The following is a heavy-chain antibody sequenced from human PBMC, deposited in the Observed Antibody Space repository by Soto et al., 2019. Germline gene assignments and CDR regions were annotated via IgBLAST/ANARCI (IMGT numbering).Heavy chain of an antibody. D-gene: IGHD2-2*01. CDR3: TKDPCTRSSCYFHF. CDR1: GFTFSSHA. Sequence: EVQLLESGGGLVQPGGSLRLSCEASGFTFSSHAMSWVRQAPGKGLEWVSAISGSDAGTFDADSVRGRFTISRDNSKNTLYLHMTSLRVEDTAIYYCTKDPCTRSSCYFHFWGQGSLVTVSS. J-gene: IGHJ4*02. V-gene: IGHV3-23*01. CDR2: ISGSDAGT.